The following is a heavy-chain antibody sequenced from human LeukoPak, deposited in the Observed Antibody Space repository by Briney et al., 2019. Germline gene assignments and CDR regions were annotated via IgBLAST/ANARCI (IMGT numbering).Heavy chain of an antibody. CDR3: AKEVRCMDV. CDR2: ISYDGSNK. Sequence: GRSLRLSCAASGFTFSSYGMHWVRQAPGKGLEWVAVISYDGSNKYYADSVKGRFTISRDNSKNTLYLQMNSLRAEDTAVYYCAKEVRCMDVWGQGTTVTVSS. CDR1: GFTFSSYG. D-gene: IGHD4-11*01. V-gene: IGHV3-30*18. J-gene: IGHJ6*02.